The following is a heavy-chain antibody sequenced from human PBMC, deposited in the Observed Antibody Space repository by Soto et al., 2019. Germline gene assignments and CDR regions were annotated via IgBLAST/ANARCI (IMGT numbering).Heavy chain of an antibody. D-gene: IGHD1-1*01. V-gene: IGHV1-69*01. J-gene: IGHJ4*02. Sequence: QVQLVQSGAEVKKPGSSVRVSCKASGGTLNSYTISWVRQAPGQGLEWMGGIIPVFGPTDYAQKFQGRVTITADQSTGTAYGDLFSLRSEDTVIYYCSISNSCGRGDFWGQGTLVTVSS. CDR2: IIPVFGPT. CDR1: GGTLNSYT. CDR3: SISNSCGRGDF.